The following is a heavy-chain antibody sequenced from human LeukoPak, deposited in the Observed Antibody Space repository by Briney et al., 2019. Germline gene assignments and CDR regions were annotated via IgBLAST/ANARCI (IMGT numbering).Heavy chain of an antibody. CDR3: AKEASRPEPVDY. J-gene: IGHJ4*02. D-gene: IGHD1-14*01. V-gene: IGHV3-23*01. Sequence: GSLRLSSATSGFPFSSSSMSWVRLAPGRRLAWVSAISDSGIYTYYADSVQGRFTISRDNSKNTVYLQIDGLRADDTGVYYCAKEASRPEPVDYWGRGTQVTVSS. CDR2: ISDSGIYT. CDR1: GFPFSSSS.